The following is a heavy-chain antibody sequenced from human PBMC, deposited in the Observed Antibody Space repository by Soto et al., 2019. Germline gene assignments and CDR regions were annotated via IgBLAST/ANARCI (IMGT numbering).Heavy chain of an antibody. D-gene: IGHD2-21*02. Sequence: QVQLVQSGAEEKKPGASVKVSCKASGYTFTSYAMHWVRQAPGQRLEWMGWINAGNGNTKYTQKFHGRITITRDTPDSTAYMELISLRTEDTAVYYCARSIVVVTALDYWGQGTRVTVSS. CDR3: ARSIVVVTALDY. J-gene: IGHJ4*02. CDR2: INAGNGNT. CDR1: GYTFTSYA. V-gene: IGHV1-3*05.